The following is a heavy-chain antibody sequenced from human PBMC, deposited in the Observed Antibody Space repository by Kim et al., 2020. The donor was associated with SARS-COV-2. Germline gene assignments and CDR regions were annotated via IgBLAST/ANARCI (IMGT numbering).Heavy chain of an antibody. V-gene: IGHV1-69*01. CDR3: ARLYGSGSYGFDY. J-gene: IGHJ4*02. D-gene: IGHD3-10*01. Sequence: YAQKFQGGVTITADESMSTAYMELSSLRSEDTAVYYCARLYGSGSYGFDYWGQGTLVTVSS.